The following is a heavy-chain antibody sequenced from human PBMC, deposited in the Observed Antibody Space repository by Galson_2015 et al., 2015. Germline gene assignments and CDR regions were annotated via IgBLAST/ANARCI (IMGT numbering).Heavy chain of an antibody. V-gene: IGHV3-30-3*01. CDR2: ISYDGSNK. D-gene: IGHD3-16*01. Sequence: SLRLSCAASGFTLSSYDMHWVRQAPGKGLEWVAVISYDGSNKYYADSVKGRFTISRDNSKNTLYLQMNSLRAEDTAVYYCARDLGLRIWHPYFDYWGQGTLVTVSS. J-gene: IGHJ4*02. CDR1: GFTLSSYD. CDR3: ARDLGLRIWHPYFDY.